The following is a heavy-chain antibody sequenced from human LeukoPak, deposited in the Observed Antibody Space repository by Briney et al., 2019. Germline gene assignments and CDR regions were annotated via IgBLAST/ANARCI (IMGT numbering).Heavy chain of an antibody. Sequence: GGSLRLSCVVSGFTFSTYSMNWVRQAPRKGLEWVSYISSSSTIYYADSVKGRFTISRDDAKNSLFLQMNSLRAEDTAMYYCARVVGTTAIDYWGQGTLVTVSS. D-gene: IGHD1-26*01. CDR1: GFTFSTYS. CDR3: ARVVGTTAIDY. J-gene: IGHJ4*02. CDR2: ISSSSTI. V-gene: IGHV3-48*04.